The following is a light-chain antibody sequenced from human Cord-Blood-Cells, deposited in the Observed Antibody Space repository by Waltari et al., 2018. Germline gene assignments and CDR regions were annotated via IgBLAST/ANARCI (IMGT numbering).Light chain of an antibody. J-gene: IGLJ3*02. V-gene: IGLV2-11*01. CDR3: SSYADSYTLV. CDR2: DVS. Sequence: KAPKLMIYDVSKRPSGVPDRFSRSKSAHTASLTITGHQAEAEADYYCSSYADSYTLVFGGGTKLTVL.